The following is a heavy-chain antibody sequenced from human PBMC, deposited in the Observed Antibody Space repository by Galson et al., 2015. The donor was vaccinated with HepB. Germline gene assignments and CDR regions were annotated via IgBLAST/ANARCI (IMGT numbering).Heavy chain of an antibody. V-gene: IGHV1-69*04. J-gene: IGHJ4*02. CDR2: IIPILGIA. Sequence: SVKVSCKASGGTFSSYAISWVRQAPGQGLEWMGRIIPILGIASYAQKFQGRVTITADKSTSTAYMELSSLGSEDTAVYYCASGRFGESTFDRWGQGTLVTVSS. D-gene: IGHD3-10*01. CDR1: GGTFSSYA. CDR3: ASGRFGESTFDR.